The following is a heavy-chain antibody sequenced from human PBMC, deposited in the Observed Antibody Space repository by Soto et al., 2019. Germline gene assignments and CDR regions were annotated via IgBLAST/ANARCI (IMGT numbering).Heavy chain of an antibody. Sequence: GGSLRLSCAASGFTFSSYAMSWVRQAPGKGLEWVSAISGSGGSTYYADSVKGRFTISRDNSKHTLYLQMNSLTAEDTAVYACVKGGWLDFSGQGTLVTVSS. J-gene: IGHJ5*01. D-gene: IGHD3-16*01. CDR1: GFTFSSYA. CDR3: VKGGWLDF. V-gene: IGHV3-23*01. CDR2: ISGSGGST.